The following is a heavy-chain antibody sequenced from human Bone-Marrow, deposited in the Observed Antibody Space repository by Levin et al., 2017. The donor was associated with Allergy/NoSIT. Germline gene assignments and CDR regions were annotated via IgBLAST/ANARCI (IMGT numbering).Heavy chain of an antibody. CDR1: GFSLSTSGEG. J-gene: IGHJ6*02. V-gene: IGHV2-5*02. Sequence: VSGPTLVKPTHTLTLTCTFSGFSLSTSGEGVAWSRQPPGKAPEWLAIIFWDDDKRYSPSLKTRLSITKDTSKNQATLTMTDMDPVDTGTYYCAHRRPPKNDFKSGFLDVWGHGTTVTVSS. CDR2: IFWDDDK. CDR3: AHRRPPKNDFKSGFLDV. D-gene: IGHD3-3*01.